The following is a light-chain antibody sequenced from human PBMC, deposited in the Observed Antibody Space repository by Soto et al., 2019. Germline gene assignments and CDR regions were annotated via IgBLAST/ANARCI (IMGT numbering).Light chain of an antibody. Sequence: QSALTQPASVSGSPGQSITISCTGTSSDVGANIFVSWYQQHPGKVPKLMIYTVSSRPSGVSQRFSGSKSSNTASLTISGLQAEDEADYYCSSFTTDSTYVFGTGTKVTVL. J-gene: IGLJ1*01. V-gene: IGLV2-14*01. CDR3: SSFTTDSTYV. CDR1: SSDVGANIF. CDR2: TVS.